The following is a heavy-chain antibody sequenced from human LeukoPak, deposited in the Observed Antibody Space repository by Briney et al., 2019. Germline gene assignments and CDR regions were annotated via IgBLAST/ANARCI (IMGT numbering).Heavy chain of an antibody. CDR1: GFTFSSYS. D-gene: IGHD3-22*01. J-gene: IGHJ4*02. CDR3: ARATYYYDSSGYYPFDY. V-gene: IGHV3-48*04. Sequence: GGSLRLSCAASGFTFSSYSMNWVRQAPGKGLEWVSYISGSSSTIYYADSVKGRFTISRDNAKNSLYLQMNSLRAEDTAVYYCARATYYYDSSGYYPFDYWGQGTLVTVSS. CDR2: ISGSSSTI.